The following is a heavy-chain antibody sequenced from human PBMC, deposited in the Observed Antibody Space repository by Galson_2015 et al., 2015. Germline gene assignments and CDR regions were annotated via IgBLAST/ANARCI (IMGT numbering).Heavy chain of an antibody. CDR3: TRHLGIGSGSPEF. CDR1: GFPFSSYT. J-gene: IGHJ4*02. V-gene: IGHV3-21*01. Sequence: SLRLSCAASGFPFSSYTMNWVRQAPGKGLQWVSSISGHSTFIFYSDSVKGRFTISRDNAKNSLSLQMNSLRGDDTAVYYCTRHLGIGSGSPEFWGQGTLVAVSS. D-gene: IGHD7-27*01. CDR2: ISGHSTFI.